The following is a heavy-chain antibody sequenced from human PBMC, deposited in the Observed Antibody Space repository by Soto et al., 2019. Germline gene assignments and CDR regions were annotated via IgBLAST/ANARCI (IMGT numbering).Heavy chain of an antibody. J-gene: IGHJ2*01. CDR3: AKGGDYWYFDL. CDR2: ISWDGGTT. D-gene: IGHD3-16*01. CDR1: GFTFDDYT. V-gene: IGHV3-43*01. Sequence: EVQLAESGGGLIQPGGSLRLSCATSGFTFDDYTMHWVRQVPGKGLDWVSTISWDGGTTYYADSVKGRFTISRDNSKSSLYLQMNGLRTEDSAFYYCAKGGDYWYFDLWGRGTLATVSS.